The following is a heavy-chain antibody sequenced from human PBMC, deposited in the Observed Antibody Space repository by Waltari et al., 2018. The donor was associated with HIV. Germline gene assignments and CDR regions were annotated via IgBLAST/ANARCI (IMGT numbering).Heavy chain of an antibody. J-gene: IGHJ4*02. Sequence: QVQLVDSGGGVVQPGRSLRLSCAAPGFTFRNYAMHWVRQAPGKGLEWVAVISYDGNEKYYADSVKGRFTISRGNSRNTLFLQMNSLRAEDTAVYYCARGRGGPDYWGQGTLVTVSS. CDR1: GFTFRNYA. V-gene: IGHV3-30*01. CDR2: ISYDGNEK. D-gene: IGHD3-10*01. CDR3: ARGRGGPDY.